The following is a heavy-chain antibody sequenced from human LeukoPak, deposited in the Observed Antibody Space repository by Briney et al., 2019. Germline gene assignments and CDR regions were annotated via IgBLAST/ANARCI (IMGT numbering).Heavy chain of an antibody. J-gene: IGHJ4*02. D-gene: IGHD2-8*01. CDR3: ARMSYDSKPV. V-gene: IGHV6-1*01. CDR1: GDSVSSNSAA. Sequence: SQTLSLTCAISGDSVSSNSAAWNWFTQSPSSGLEWLGRTYYRSKWFNNYAVSVKSRITVSPDSSKNQFSLHLNSVTPEDTAVYYCARMSYDSKPVWGQGTLVTVSS. CDR2: TYYRSKWFN.